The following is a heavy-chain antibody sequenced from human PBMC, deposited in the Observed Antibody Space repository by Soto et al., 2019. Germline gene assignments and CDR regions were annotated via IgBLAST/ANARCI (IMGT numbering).Heavy chain of an antibody. V-gene: IGHV3-30*03. CDR3: APSSPKGYGYDY. CDR1: GFTFSSYG. CDR2: ISYDGSNK. D-gene: IGHD5-18*01. J-gene: IGHJ4*02. Sequence: PGGSLRLSCAASGFTFSSYGMHWVRQAPGKGLEWVAVISYDGSNKYYADSVKGRFTISRDNSKNTLYLQMNSLRAEDTAVYYCAPSSPKGYGYDYWGQGTLVTVSS.